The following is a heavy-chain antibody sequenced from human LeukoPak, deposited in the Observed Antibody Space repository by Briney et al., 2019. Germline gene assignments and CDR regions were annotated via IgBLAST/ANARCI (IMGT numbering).Heavy chain of an antibody. D-gene: IGHD2-15*01. CDR3: ARDRSGAFDI. CDR2: IYSGGST. J-gene: IGHJ3*02. CDR1: GFTVGNNY. V-gene: IGHV3-53*01. Sequence: GGSLRLSCAASGFTVGNNYMNWVRQAPGKGLEWVSLIYSGGSTYYADSVKGRFTISRDNAKNSLYLQMNSLRAEDTAVYYCARDRSGAFDIWGQGTMVTVSS.